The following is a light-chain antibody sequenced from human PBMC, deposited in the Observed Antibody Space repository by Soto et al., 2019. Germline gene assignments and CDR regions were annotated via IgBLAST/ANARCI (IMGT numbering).Light chain of an antibody. CDR3: QHYGSSPET. Sequence: EIVLTQSPGTLSLSPGERATLSCRASQSVSSNYLAWYQQKPGQAPRLLIYGASSRATGIPDRFSGSGSGTDFTLTISRPEPEDFAVYYCQHYGSSPETFGQGTKVDIK. J-gene: IGKJ1*01. CDR1: QSVSSNY. CDR2: GAS. V-gene: IGKV3-20*01.